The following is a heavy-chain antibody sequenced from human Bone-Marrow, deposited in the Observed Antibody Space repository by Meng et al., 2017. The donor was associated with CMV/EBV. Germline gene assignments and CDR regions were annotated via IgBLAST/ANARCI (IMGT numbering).Heavy chain of an antibody. CDR3: ARTHYDFWSGYPIGFDY. V-gene: IGHV4-59*01. J-gene: IGHJ4*02. CDR1: GGSISSYY. Sequence: SETLSLTCTVSGGSISSYYWSWIRQPPGKGLEWIGYIYYSGSTNYNPSLKSRVTISVDTSKNQFSLKLSSVTAADTAVYYCARTHYDFWSGYPIGFDYWGQGTLVIVSS. CDR2: IYYSGST. D-gene: IGHD3-3*01.